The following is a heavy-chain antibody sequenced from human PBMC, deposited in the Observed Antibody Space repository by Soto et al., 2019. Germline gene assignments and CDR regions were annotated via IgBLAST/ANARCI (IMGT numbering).Heavy chain of an antibody. Sequence: WVRQRPAEGLEWLGIMYAGDSHTRYRQNFQGKVTISADKAISTAYLPCNSMKASDTAMYYCARHRVWTTGTAGGWDVWGQGNTVTDS. V-gene: IGHV5-51*01. D-gene: IGHD3-16*01. CDR2: MYAGDSHT. CDR3: ARHRVWTTGTAGGWDV. J-gene: IGHJ6*02.